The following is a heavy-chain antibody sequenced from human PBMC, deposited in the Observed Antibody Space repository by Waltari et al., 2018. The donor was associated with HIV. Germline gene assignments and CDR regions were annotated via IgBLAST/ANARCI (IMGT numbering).Heavy chain of an antibody. CDR1: GFTFSSYS. CDR3: ARDISYYYGMDV. V-gene: IGHV3-21*01. CDR2: ISSSSSYI. J-gene: IGHJ6*02. Sequence: EVQLVESGGGLVKPGGSLRLSCAAYGFTFSSYSMNWVRQAPGKGLEWVSSISSSSSYIYYADSVKGRFTISRDNAKNSLYLQMNSLRAEDTAVYYCARDISYYYGMDVWGQGTTVTVSS. D-gene: IGHD3-9*01.